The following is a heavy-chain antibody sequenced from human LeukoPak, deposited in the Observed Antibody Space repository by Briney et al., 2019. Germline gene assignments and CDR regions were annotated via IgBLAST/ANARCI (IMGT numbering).Heavy chain of an antibody. J-gene: IGHJ4*02. CDR3: ARDAVVVVPAAIGTVAGQYYFDY. CDR2: INHSGST. CDR1: GGSFSGYY. V-gene: IGHV4-34*01. Sequence: PSETLSLTCAVYGGSFSGYYWSWIRQPPGKGLEWIGEINHSGSTNYNPSLKSRVTISVDTSKNQFSLKLSSVTAADTAVYYCARDAVVVVPAAIGTVAGQYYFDYWGQGTLVTVSS. D-gene: IGHD2-2*01.